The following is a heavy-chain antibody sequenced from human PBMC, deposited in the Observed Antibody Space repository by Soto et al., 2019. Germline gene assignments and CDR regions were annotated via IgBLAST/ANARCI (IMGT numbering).Heavy chain of an antibody. V-gene: IGHV3-30-3*01. CDR1: GFTFSSYA. CDR3: ARDAPRIAAPIGY. D-gene: IGHD6-6*01. Sequence: QVQLVESGGGVVQPGRSLRLSCAASGFTFSSYAMHWVRQAPGKGLVWVAVISYDGSNKYYADSVKGRFTISRDNSKNTLYLQMNSLRAEDTAVYSCARDAPRIAAPIGYWGQGTLVTVSS. CDR2: ISYDGSNK. J-gene: IGHJ4*02.